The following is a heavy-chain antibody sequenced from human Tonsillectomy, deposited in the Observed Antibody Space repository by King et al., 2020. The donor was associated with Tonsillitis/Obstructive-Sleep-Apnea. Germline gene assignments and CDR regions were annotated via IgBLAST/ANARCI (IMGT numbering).Heavy chain of an antibody. J-gene: IGHJ3*02. D-gene: IGHD3-10*01. CDR1: GFTFSSYA. CDR3: AGGTGDGFDI. V-gene: IGHV3-30*04. Sequence: VQLVGSGGGVVQPGRSLRLSCAASGFTFSSYAMHWVRQAPGKGLEWVAVISYYGSNKYYSDSVKGRFTISRDNSKNTLYLQMNSLRAEDTAVYYCAGGTGDGFDIWGQGTMVTVSS. CDR2: ISYYGSNK.